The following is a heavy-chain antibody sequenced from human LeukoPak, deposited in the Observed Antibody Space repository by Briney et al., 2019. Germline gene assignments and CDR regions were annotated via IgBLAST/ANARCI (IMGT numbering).Heavy chain of an antibody. Sequence: ASVTVSCTASGYTLTGYYMHWVRQAPGQGLEWMGWINPNSGDTHYAQNFQGRVTLTRDTSISTAYMELSSLRSDDTAVYYCARDSGFYGSGTYSLGYWYFHLWGRGTLVTVSS. V-gene: IGHV1-2*02. J-gene: IGHJ2*01. CDR3: ARDSGFYGSGTYSLGYWYFHL. CDR1: GYTLTGYY. CDR2: INPNSGDT. D-gene: IGHD3-10*01.